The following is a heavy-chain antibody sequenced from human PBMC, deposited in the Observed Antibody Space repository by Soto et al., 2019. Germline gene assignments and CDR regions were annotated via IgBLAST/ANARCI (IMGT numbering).Heavy chain of an antibody. Sequence: SETLSLTCTVSGGSISSSSYYWGWIRQPPGKGLEWIGSIYYSGSTYYNPSLKSRVTISVDTSKSQFSLKLSSVTAADTAVYYCARGYYYDFWSGNNWFDPWGQGTLVTVSS. V-gene: IGHV4-39*01. CDR2: IYYSGST. CDR3: ARGYYYDFWSGNNWFDP. CDR1: GGSISSSSYY. D-gene: IGHD3-3*01. J-gene: IGHJ5*02.